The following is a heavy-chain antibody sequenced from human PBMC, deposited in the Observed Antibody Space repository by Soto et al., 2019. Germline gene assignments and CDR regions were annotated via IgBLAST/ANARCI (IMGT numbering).Heavy chain of an antibody. Sequence: GGSLRLSCVASGLVFTNYAMNWVRQAPGKGLEWVSGISGSGGSKYYADFVKGRFTISRDNSKNTLYLQMNSLRDEDTAIYYCAKGLTVGGTWFFGLWGRGTLVTVSS. J-gene: IGHJ2*01. CDR1: GLVFTNYA. D-gene: IGHD6-19*01. V-gene: IGHV3-23*01. CDR2: ISGSGGSK. CDR3: AKGLTVGGTWFFGL.